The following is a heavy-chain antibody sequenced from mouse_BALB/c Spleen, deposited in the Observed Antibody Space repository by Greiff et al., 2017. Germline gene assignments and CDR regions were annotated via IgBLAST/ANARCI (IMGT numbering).Heavy chain of an antibody. CDR3: TRPANWDAMDY. Sequence: EVQGVESGGGLVQPGGSMKLSCVASGFTFSNYWMNWVRQSPEKGLEWVAEIRLKSNNYATHYAESVKGRFTISRDDSKSSVYLQMNNLRAEDTGIYYCTRPANWDAMDYWGQGTSVTVSS. D-gene: IGHD4-1*01. CDR2: IRLKSNNYAT. V-gene: IGHV6-6*02. J-gene: IGHJ4*01. CDR1: GFTFSNYW.